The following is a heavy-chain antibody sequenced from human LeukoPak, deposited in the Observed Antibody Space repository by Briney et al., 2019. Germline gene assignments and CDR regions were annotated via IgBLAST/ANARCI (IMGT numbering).Heavy chain of an antibody. J-gene: IGHJ4*02. CDR3: ARNIAAAGTYTDDY. D-gene: IGHD6-13*01. CDR2: ISSSGSYI. V-gene: IGHV3-21*01. Sequence: PGGSLRLSCAASGFTFSSYSMNWVRQAPGKGLEWVSSISSSGSYIYYADSVKGRFTISRDNAKNSLYLQMNSLRAEDTAVYYCARNIAAAGTYTDDYWGQGTLVTVSS. CDR1: GFTFSSYS.